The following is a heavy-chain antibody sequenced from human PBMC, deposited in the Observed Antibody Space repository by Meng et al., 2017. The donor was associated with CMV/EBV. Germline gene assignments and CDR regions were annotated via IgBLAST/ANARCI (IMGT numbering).Heavy chain of an antibody. J-gene: IGHJ4*02. V-gene: IGHV3-21*01. Sequence: GESLKISCAASGFTFSSYSMNWVRQAPGKGLEWVSSISSSSSYIYYADSVKGRFTISRDNAKNALSLQMNSLRAEDTAVYYCARDRAGPWHWGQGTLVTVSS. CDR1: GFTFSSYS. CDR2: ISSSSSYI. CDR3: ARDRAGPWH. D-gene: IGHD3-10*01.